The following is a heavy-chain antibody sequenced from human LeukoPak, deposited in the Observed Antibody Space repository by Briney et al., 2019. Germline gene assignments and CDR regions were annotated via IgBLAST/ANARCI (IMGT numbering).Heavy chain of an antibody. V-gene: IGHV3-30*04. Sequence: GGSLRLSCAASGFTFSSYAMHWVRQAPGKGLEWVAVISYDGSNKYYADSVKGRFTISRDNSKNTLYLQMNGLRAEDTAVYYCAREGRGDVFYYFDYWGQGTLVTVSS. J-gene: IGHJ4*02. CDR3: AREGRGDVFYYFDY. CDR1: GFTFSSYA. D-gene: IGHD3-10*01. CDR2: ISYDGSNK.